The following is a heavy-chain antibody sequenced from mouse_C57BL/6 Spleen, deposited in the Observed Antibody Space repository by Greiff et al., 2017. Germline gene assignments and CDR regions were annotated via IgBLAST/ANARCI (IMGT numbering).Heavy chain of an antibody. D-gene: IGHD1-1*01. J-gene: IGHJ3*01. CDR1: GFTFSDAW. CDR3: TRRYYGSSWFAY. V-gene: IGHV6-6*01. CDR2: IRNKANNHAP. Sequence: EVKLVESGGGLVQPGGSLKLSCAASGFTFSDAWMDWVRQAPETGLEWVAEIRNKANNHAPYYAESVIGRFTISRDDSKCSVYLQMNSLRAEDTCIYSCTRRYYGSSWFAYWGQGTLVTVSA.